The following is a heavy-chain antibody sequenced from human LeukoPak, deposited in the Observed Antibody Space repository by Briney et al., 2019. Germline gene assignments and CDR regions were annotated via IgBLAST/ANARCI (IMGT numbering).Heavy chain of an antibody. D-gene: IGHD5-18*01. V-gene: IGHV3-74*01. Sequence: PGGSLRLSCAVSGFTFSSYWMHWVRQAPGKGLVWVSRINTDGSSTDYADSVKGRFTISRDNAKNTLYLQMNSLRAGDTAVYYCVNSKGYPDSWGQGTLVTVSS. CDR3: VNSKGYPDS. CDR2: INTDGSST. CDR1: GFTFSSYW. J-gene: IGHJ4*02.